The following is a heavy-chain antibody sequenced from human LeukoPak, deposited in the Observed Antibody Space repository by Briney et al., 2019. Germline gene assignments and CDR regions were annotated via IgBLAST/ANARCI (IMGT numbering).Heavy chain of an antibody. D-gene: IGHD3-9*01. J-gene: IGHJ4*02. CDR2: FDPEDGET. CDR3: ATGAPLYDILTGYYFGFDY. V-gene: IGHV1-24*01. Sequence: GASVKVFCKVSGYTLTELSMHWVRQAPGKGLEWMGGFDPEDGETIYAQKFQGRVTMTEDTSTDTAYMELSSLRSEDTAVYYCATGAPLYDILTGYYFGFDYWGQGTLVTVSS. CDR1: GYTLTELS.